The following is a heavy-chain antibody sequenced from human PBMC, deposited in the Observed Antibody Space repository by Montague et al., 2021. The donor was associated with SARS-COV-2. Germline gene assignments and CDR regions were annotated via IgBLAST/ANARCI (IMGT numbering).Heavy chain of an antibody. Sequence: VKHTQTLTLTCTFSGFSLSTSGMCVSWIRQPPGKALEWLALIDWDDDKYYSTSLKTRLTISKDTSKSQVVLTMTNMDPVDTATYYCARMPVLLWFGELGYYGMDVWGQGTTGTVSS. CDR1: GFSLSTSGMC. J-gene: IGHJ6*02. CDR3: ARMPVLLWFGELGYYGMDV. CDR2: IDWDDDK. D-gene: IGHD3-10*01. V-gene: IGHV2-70*01.